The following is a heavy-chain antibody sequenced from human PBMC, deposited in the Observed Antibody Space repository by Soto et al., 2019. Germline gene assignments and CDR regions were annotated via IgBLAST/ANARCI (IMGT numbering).Heavy chain of an antibody. CDR2: IRSKANNYAT. J-gene: IGHJ4*02. D-gene: IGHD1-26*01. CDR3: ARLWSAREPNFDS. V-gene: IGHV3-73*01. CDR1: GYTSSYSA. Sequence: PGGSLRLSCVASGYTSSYSAMHWVRQASGKGLEWVGRIRSKANNYATVYAASVKGRFTISRDDSKNTAYLQMNSLKTEDTAVYYCARLWSAREPNFDSWGQGTLVTVSS.